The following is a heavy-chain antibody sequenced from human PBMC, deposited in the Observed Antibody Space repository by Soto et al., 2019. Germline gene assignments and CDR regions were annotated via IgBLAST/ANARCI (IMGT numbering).Heavy chain of an antibody. V-gene: IGHV4-34*01. CDR3: ARGQEGVVATH. CDR1: GGSLSGYY. D-gene: IGHD5-12*01. Sequence: QVQLQQWGAGLLKPSETLSLNCAVTGGSLSGYYWSWIRQPPGKGLEWIGEVKDGGHTNYSPSRRGRVTISSDTSNNQSSLSLNSVTAADTGVYYCARGQEGVVATHWDQGSLVTVSS. CDR2: VKDGGHT. J-gene: IGHJ4*02.